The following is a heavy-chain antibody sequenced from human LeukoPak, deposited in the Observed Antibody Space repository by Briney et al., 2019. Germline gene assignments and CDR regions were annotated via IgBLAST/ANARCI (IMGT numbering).Heavy chain of an antibody. CDR1: GYTFTSYG. V-gene: IGHV1-18*01. CDR3: ARDKAFYYDSSGTGPFDY. Sequence: GASVKVSCKASGYTFTSYGISWVRQAPGQGLEWMGWISAYNGNTNYAQKLQGRVTMTTDTSTSTAYMELRSLRSDDTAVYYCARDKAFYYDSSGTGPFDYWGQGTLVTVSS. CDR2: ISAYNGNT. J-gene: IGHJ4*02. D-gene: IGHD3-22*01.